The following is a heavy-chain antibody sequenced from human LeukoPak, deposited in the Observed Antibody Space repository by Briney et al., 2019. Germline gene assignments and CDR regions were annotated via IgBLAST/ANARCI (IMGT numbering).Heavy chain of an antibody. CDR2: IRSKVYGGTP. CDR3: TRDQTPYY. CDR1: GFTFSRYS. J-gene: IGHJ4*02. Sequence: PGGSLRLSCAASGFTFSRYSMNWVRQAPGKGLEWVGFIRSKVYGGTPEYAASVKGRFTISRDDSQGIAYLQMNSLKPEDTAVYYCTRDQTPYYWGQGTLVTVSS. V-gene: IGHV3-49*04.